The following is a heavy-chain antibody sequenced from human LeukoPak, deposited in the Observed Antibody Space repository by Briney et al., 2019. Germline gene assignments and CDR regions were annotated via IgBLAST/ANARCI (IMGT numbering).Heavy chain of an antibody. CDR2: IASGFQI. J-gene: IGHJ4*02. V-gene: IGHV3-13*01. D-gene: IGHD5-18*01. Sequence: GGSLRLSCTASGFTLGSHDMHWVRQTTGEGLQWVAAIASGFQIFYAGSVKGRFTVSREDAKKSLCLQMNSLRAGDTAVYYCVREARGYHYTYFDYWGQGTLVTVSS. CDR1: GFTLGSHD. CDR3: VREARGYHYTYFDY.